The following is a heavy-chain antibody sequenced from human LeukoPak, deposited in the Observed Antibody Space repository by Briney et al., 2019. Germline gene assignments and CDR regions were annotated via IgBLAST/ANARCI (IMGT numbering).Heavy chain of an antibody. CDR3: ARGRSFVY. CDR1: GFTFSSSG. CDR2: IWYDGSNK. V-gene: IGHV3-33*01. J-gene: IGHJ4*02. Sequence: GRSLRLSCAASGFTFSSSGVRWARHDPGEGRGWGAFIWYDGSNKYYADSVKGRFTISRDNSKNTLYLQMNSLRAEDTAVYYCARGRSFVYWREGTLVSVPS.